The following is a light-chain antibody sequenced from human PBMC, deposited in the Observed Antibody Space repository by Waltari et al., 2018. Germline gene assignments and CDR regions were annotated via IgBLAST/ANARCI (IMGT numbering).Light chain of an antibody. CDR1: SGHSSNV. CDR2: VNSDGSH. V-gene: IGLV4-69*01. Sequence: QLVLTQSPSASASLGASVKLTCTLSSGHSSNVIAWLQQQPEKGPRYLMKVNSDGSHSKGDEIPDRVSGSSSGAERYLTISSVQPEDEADYYCQTGGHGTWAFGGGTKLTVL. J-gene: IGLJ3*02. CDR3: QTGGHGTWA.